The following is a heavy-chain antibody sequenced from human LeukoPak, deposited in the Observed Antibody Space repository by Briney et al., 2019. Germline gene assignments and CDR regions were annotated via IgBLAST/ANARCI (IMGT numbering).Heavy chain of an antibody. CDR1: GFTFSSYG. V-gene: IGHV3-23*01. CDR2: ISGSGGST. J-gene: IGHJ4*02. CDR3: AKVVVARHYDY. D-gene: IGHD2-15*01. Sequence: PGRSLRLSCAASGFTFSSYGMHWVRQAPGKGLEWVSAISGSGGSTYYADSVKGRFTISRDNSKNTLYLQMNSLRAEDTAVYYCAKVVVARHYDYWGQGTLVTVSS.